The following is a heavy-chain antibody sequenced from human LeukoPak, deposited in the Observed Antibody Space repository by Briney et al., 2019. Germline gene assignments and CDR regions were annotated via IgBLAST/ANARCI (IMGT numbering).Heavy chain of an antibody. J-gene: IGHJ4*02. CDR2: ITWDGGST. D-gene: IGHD3-10*01. V-gene: IGHV3-43*01. Sequence: GGSLRLSCAASGFTFDDYTMHWVRQAPGKGLEWVSLITWDGGSTYYADSVKGRFTISRDNSKNSLYLQMNSLRTEDTALYYCAKGKNTGSYLAHVDYWGQGTLVTVSS. CDR1: GFTFDDYT. CDR3: AKGKNTGSYLAHVDY.